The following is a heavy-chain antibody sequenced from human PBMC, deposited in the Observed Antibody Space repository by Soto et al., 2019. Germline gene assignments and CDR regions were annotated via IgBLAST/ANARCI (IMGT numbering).Heavy chain of an antibody. Sequence: QVHLMQSGAEVRSPGASVRLSCETSGTRFTDAIHWVRQAPGQGLEWMGWINTDNGKTRYSENFQGRLALTRDTSATYTSMELSSLRFEDTAVYYCAKTSPSTSGYFNDDFYYGMDVWGQGPTVTVSS. D-gene: IGHD3-3*01. CDR1: GTRFTDA. V-gene: IGHV1-3*04. CDR3: AKTSPSTSGYFNDDFYYGMDV. J-gene: IGHJ6*02. CDR2: INTDNGKT.